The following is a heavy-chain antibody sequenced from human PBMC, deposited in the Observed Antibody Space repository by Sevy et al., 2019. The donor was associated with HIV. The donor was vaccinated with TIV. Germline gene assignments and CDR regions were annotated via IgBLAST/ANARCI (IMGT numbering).Heavy chain of an antibody. CDR1: GGSITSLY. CDR2: IYYNGYI. CDR3: AGENAWGRGYS. D-gene: IGHD1-26*01. J-gene: IGHJ4*02. Sequence: SETLSLTCTVSGGSITSLYWNWIRQPPGKGLEWIANIYYNGYINYNPSLKSRVTLSLDTSKNQFSLRLSSVTAAYTAMYYCAGENAWGRGYSWGQGTLVTVSS. V-gene: IGHV4-59*08.